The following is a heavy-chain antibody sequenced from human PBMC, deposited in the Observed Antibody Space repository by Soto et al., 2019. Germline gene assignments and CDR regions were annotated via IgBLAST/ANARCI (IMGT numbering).Heavy chain of an antibody. J-gene: IGHJ6*02. D-gene: IGHD2-15*01. CDR1: GFSLSTSGVG. CDR3: AYMHCSGGSCYWFSFSGMDV. Sequence: QITLKESGPTLVKPTQTLTLTCTFSGFSLSTSGVGVAWIRQPPGKALEWLALIYWDDYKRYRPSLDSRLNITKDTSNHQVVIKLTNMDSVEKATYYCAYMHCSGGSCYWFSFSGMDVWGQGTTVTVS. CDR2: IYWDDYK. V-gene: IGHV2-5*02.